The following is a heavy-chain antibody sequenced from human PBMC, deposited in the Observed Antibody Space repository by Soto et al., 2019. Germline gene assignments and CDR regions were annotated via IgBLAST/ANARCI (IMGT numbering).Heavy chain of an antibody. Sequence: SETLSLTCTVSGGSISSSSYYWGWIRQPPGKGLEWIGSIYYSGSTYYNPSLKSRVTISVDTSKNQFSLKLSSVTAADTAVYYCAREGDIVVVVAATHPFDYWGQGTLVTVSS. CDR3: AREGDIVVVVAATHPFDY. CDR2: IYYSGST. J-gene: IGHJ4*02. CDR1: GGSISSSSYY. D-gene: IGHD2-15*01. V-gene: IGHV4-39*02.